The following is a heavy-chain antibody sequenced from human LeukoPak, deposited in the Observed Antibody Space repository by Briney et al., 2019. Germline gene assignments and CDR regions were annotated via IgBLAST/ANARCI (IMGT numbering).Heavy chain of an antibody. CDR1: GGSISSSSYY. CDR2: IYYSGST. D-gene: IGHD6-19*01. Sequence: PSETLSLTCTVSGGSISSSSYYWGWIRQPPGKGLEWIGSIYYSGSTYYNPSLKSRVTISVDTSKNQFSLKLSSVTAADTAVYYCARDYGNVAVHIFDYWGREPWSPSPQ. J-gene: IGHJ4*02. V-gene: IGHV4-39*07. CDR3: ARDYGNVAVHIFDY.